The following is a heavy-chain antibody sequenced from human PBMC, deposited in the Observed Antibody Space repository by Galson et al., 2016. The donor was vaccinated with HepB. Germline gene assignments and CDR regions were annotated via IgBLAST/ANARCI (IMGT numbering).Heavy chain of an antibody. Sequence: SVKVSCKASGYSFTSFAITWVRQAPGQGLECMGWISGYNGNTNYAQNLQGRVTMTIETSTNTVYMELRSLTSDDTAVYFCARGSKTAGADWGQGTLVTVSS. J-gene: IGHJ1*01. D-gene: IGHD6-19*01. CDR3: ARGSKTAGAD. CDR1: GYSFTSFA. CDR2: ISGYNGNT. V-gene: IGHV1-18*01.